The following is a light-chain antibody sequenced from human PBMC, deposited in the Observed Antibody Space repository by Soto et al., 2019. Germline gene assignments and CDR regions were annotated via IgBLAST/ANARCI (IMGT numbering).Light chain of an antibody. V-gene: IGKV3-15*01. J-gene: IGKJ5*01. CDR1: QSVYSS. CDR2: GAS. Sequence: EPVMTQSPATLSVSPGARATLSCRASQSVYSSLAWYQQKPGQAPSLLIYGASTRATGIPARFIVSGSGTEFTLPISRLEPEDFAVDYCQQYGSSATFGQGTRLEIK. CDR3: QQYGSSAT.